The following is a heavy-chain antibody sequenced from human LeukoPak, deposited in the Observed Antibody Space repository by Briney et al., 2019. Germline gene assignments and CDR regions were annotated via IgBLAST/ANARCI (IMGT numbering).Heavy chain of an antibody. V-gene: IGHV4-34*01. D-gene: IGHD1-26*01. CDR2: INHSGST. J-gene: IGHJ5*02. Sequence: PSETLSLTCAVYGGSFSGYYWSWIRQPPGKGLEWIGEINHSGSTNYNPSLKSRVTISVDTSKNQFSLKLSSVTAADTAVYYCARGGWGLRGDNRFDPWGQGTLVTVSS. CDR1: GGSFSGYY. CDR3: ARGGWGLRGDNRFDP.